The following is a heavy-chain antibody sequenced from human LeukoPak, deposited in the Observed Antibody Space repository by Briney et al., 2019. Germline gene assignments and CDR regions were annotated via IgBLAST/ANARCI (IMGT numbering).Heavy chain of an antibody. J-gene: IGHJ4*02. D-gene: IGHD3-22*01. CDR1: GGSISGYY. CDR2: IFYSGNT. V-gene: IGHV4-59*08. Sequence: SETLSLTCTISGGSISGYYWTWVRQAPGKGLEWIGNIFYSGNTKYGPSLNSRVTISLDTCKNQFSLKVNSVTAAVTAVYYCARQPSGYYDKSGYYPYYLDYWGQGILVTVSS. CDR3: ARQPSGYYDKSGYYPYYLDY.